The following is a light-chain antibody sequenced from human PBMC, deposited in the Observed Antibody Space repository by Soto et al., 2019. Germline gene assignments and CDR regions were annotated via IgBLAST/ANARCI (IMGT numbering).Light chain of an antibody. Sequence: QSALTQPPSVSAAPGQKVTISCSGSSSNIGNNYVSWYQQLPGTAPKLLIYDNNKRPSGIPDRFSGSKSGTSATLGITGLQTGDEADYYCGTWDSSLSAGKVFGRGTKLTVL. CDR1: SSNIGNNY. CDR3: GTWDSSLSAGKV. CDR2: DNN. J-gene: IGLJ2*01. V-gene: IGLV1-51*01.